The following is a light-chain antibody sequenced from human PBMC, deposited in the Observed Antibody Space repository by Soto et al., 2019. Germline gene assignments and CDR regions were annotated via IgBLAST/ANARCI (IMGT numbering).Light chain of an antibody. CDR3: SLYTSTSTFV. J-gene: IGLJ1*01. Sequence: QSALTQPPSVSGSPGQSVTISCTGTSSDVGSYNGVSWYQQPPGTAPKLLIYEVSYRPSGVTDRFSGSKSGNTASLTISGLQAEDEADYYCSLYTSTSTFVFGTGTKLTVL. CDR2: EVS. CDR1: SSDVGSYNG. V-gene: IGLV2-18*01.